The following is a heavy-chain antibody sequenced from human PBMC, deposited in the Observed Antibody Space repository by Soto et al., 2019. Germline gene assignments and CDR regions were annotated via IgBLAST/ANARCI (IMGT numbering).Heavy chain of an antibody. J-gene: IGHJ4*02. D-gene: IGHD1-20*01. CDR3: AKEAVYNDGLLLLSH. Sequence: GGSLRLSCVGSGFTFNYAIMWVRQAPGKGQEWVSGITGGGSTECIASVKGRFTISRDNSKNTVYLQMNSLRAEDTAMYYCAKEAVYNDGLLLLSHWGRGALVTVS. CDR1: GFTFNYA. V-gene: IGHV3-23*01. CDR2: ITGGGST.